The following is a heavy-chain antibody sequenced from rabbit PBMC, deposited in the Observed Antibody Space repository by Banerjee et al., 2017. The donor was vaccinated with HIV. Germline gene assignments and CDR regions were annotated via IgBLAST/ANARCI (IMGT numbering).Heavy chain of an antibody. CDR2: IYTDSDGT. Sequence: QSLEESGGDLVKPGASLTLTCTASGFSFSSSYYMCWVRQAPGKGLKLIACIYTDSDGTWYASWVNGRFTITRSTSLNTVTLQMTSLTAADTATYFCARGDTGSRHSPFNLWGPGTLVTVS. V-gene: IGHV1S43*01. CDR3: ARGDTGSRHSPFNL. J-gene: IGHJ4*01. D-gene: IGHD1-1*01. CDR1: GFSFSSSYY.